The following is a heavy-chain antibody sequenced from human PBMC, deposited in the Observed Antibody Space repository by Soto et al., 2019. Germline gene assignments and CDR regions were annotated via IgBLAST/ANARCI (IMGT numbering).Heavy chain of an antibody. Sequence: SETLSLTCTVSGGSISSYYWSWIRQPPGKGLEWIGYIYYSGSTNYNPSLKSRVTISVDTSKNQFSLKLSSVTAADTAVYYCARDQTNWFDPWGQGTLVTVSS. CDR1: GGSISSYY. J-gene: IGHJ5*02. V-gene: IGHV4-59*01. CDR2: IYYSGST. CDR3: ARDQTNWFDP.